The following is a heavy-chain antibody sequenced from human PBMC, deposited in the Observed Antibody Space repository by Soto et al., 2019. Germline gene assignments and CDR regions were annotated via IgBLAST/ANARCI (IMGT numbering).Heavy chain of an antibody. CDR3: ARGNHRWLQLWYFDL. D-gene: IGHD5-12*01. V-gene: IGHV1-69*12. CDR1: GGTFSSYT. J-gene: IGHJ2*01. Sequence: QVQLVQSGAEVKKPGSSVTVPCKASGGTFSSYTISWVRQAPGQGLEWMGGIIPIFGTANYAQKFQGRVTITADESTRTAYLELSSLRSEDTAVYYCARGNHRWLQLWYFDLWGRGTLVTVSS. CDR2: IIPIFGTA.